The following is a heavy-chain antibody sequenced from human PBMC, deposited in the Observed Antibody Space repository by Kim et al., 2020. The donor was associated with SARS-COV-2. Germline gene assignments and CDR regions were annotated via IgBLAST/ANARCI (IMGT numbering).Heavy chain of an antibody. Sequence: SETLSRTCTVSGGSISSYYWSWIRQPPGKGLEWIGYIYYSGSTNYNPSLKSRVTISVDTSKNQFSLKLSSVTAADTAVYYCARHGRTGITIFGVVITYY. D-gene: IGHD3-3*01. CDR2: IYYSGST. V-gene: IGHV4-59*08. J-gene: IGHJ6*01. CDR3: ARHGRTGITIFGVVITYY. CDR1: GGSISSYY.